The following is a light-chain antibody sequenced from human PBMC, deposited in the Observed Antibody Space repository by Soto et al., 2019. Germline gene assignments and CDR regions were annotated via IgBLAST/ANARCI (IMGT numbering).Light chain of an antibody. V-gene: IGLV2-11*01. CDR2: DVN. CDR1: DSDVGAYNF. Sequence: QSALTQPRSVSGSPGQSVTISCTGTDSDVGAYNFVSWYQQHPGKAPKLIIYDVNQRPSGVPARFSGSKSGNTASLTISGLQAEDAADFHCCSSAGSYITWVFGGGTKVTVL. CDR3: CSSAGSYITWV. J-gene: IGLJ3*02.